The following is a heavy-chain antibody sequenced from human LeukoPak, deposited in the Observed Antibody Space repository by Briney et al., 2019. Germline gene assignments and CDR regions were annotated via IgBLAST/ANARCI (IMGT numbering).Heavy chain of an antibody. Sequence: SETLSLTCTVSGGSISNYYWSWIRLPAGKGLEWIGRIRTTWNTNYSPSLKSRVTMSVDTSKNQFSLRLSSVTAADTAVYYCARAGSLGTGTGSIDYWGQGTLVTVSS. CDR2: IRTTWNT. J-gene: IGHJ4*02. D-gene: IGHD2-8*02. CDR3: ARAGSLGTGTGSIDY. V-gene: IGHV4-4*07. CDR1: GGSISNYY.